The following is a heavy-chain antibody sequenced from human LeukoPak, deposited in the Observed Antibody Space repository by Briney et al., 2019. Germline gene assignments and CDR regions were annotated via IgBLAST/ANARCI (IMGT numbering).Heavy chain of an antibody. CDR2: ISYSVNT. V-gene: IGHV4-59*08. CDR1: GGSIRNYY. CDR3: AGHSSWSYDFDY. J-gene: IGHJ4*02. Sequence: SETLSLTCSVSGGSIRNYYWSWIRQPPGNGLEVIGYISYSVNTNYNPSLKSRLTISVDLSTDQFSLKLTSVTGADTAVYYCAGHSSWSYDFDYWGQGTLVTVCS. D-gene: IGHD6-13*01.